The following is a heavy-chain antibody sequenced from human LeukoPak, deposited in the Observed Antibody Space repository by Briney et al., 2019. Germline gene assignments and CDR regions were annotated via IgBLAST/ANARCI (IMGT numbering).Heavy chain of an antibody. CDR3: ARDSISGSYVHYDN. V-gene: IGHV7-4-1*02. CDR1: GYTFNRYG. Sequence: ASVRVSCKASGYTFNRYGMNWVRQAPGQGLEWMGWINTNTGNPTYAQGFTGRFVFSLDTSVSTAYLQINSLKAEDTAVYYCARDSISGSYVHYDNWGQGTLVTVSS. D-gene: IGHD1-26*01. J-gene: IGHJ4*02. CDR2: INTNTGNP.